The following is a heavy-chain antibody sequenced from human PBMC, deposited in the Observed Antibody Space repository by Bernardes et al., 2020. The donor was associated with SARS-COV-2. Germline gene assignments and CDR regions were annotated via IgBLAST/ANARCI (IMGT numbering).Heavy chain of an antibody. J-gene: IGHJ6*02. CDR1: GYTFTSYG. V-gene: IGHV1-18*01. Sequence: ASVKVSCKASGYTFTSYGISWVRQAPGQGLEWMGWISAYNGNTNYAQKLQGRVTMTTDTSTSTAYMELRSLRSDDTAVYYCAREWGYCSGGSCYNPKNYYYYGMDVWGQGTTVTVSS. CDR2: ISAYNGNT. CDR3: AREWGYCSGGSCYNPKNYYYYGMDV. D-gene: IGHD2-15*01.